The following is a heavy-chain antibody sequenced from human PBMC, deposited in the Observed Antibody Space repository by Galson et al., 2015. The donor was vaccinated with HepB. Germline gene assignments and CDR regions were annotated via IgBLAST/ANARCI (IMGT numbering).Heavy chain of an antibody. Sequence: SVKVSCKASGGTFSSYAISWVRQAPGQGLEWMGGIIPIFGTANYAQKFQGRVTITADESTSTAYMELSSLRSEDTAVYYCAREARGSSYPYWYFDLWGRGTLVTVSS. CDR2: IIPIFGTA. V-gene: IGHV1-69*13. D-gene: IGHD6-6*01. CDR1: GGTFSSYA. J-gene: IGHJ2*01. CDR3: AREARGSSYPYWYFDL.